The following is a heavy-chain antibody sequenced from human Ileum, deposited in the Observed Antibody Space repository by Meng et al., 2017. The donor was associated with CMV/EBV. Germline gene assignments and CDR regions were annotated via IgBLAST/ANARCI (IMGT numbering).Heavy chain of an antibody. CDR2: IPFDGSKL. CDR1: GFTFSSYG. V-gene: IGHV3-30*02. Sequence: GGSLRLSCAVSGFTFSSYGMHWVRQPPGKGLEWVSFIPFDGSKLYYADSVKGRFTISRDNSKNTLYLQMNSLRPDDTAVYYCAKDPSISPPFHPWGQGTLVTVSS. CDR3: AKDPSISPPFHP. D-gene: IGHD3-3*02. J-gene: IGHJ5*02.